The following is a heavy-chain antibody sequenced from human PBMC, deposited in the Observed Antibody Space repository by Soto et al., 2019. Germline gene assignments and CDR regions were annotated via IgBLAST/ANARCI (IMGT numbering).Heavy chain of an antibody. V-gene: IGHV3-15*01. J-gene: IGHJ4*01. CDR3: ATEGEMSGASDWADYFDH. CDR1: GFAFSHVW. Sequence: EMQLVESGGGLVEPGGSLRLSCAASGFAFSHVWMTWVRQAPGKGLEWVGRIKRKSDHSTTDYAAAVKGRFTISRDDSKNTLYLQMDSLKSEDTAVYYCATEGEMSGASDWADYFDHWGRGTLVTVSS. D-gene: IGHD2-15*01. CDR2: IKRKSDHSTT.